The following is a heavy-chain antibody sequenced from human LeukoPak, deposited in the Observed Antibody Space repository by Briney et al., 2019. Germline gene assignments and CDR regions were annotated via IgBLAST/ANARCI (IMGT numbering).Heavy chain of an antibody. J-gene: IGHJ6*04. D-gene: IGHD3-9*01. CDR2: ISYDGSNK. CDR1: GFTFSSYG. V-gene: IGHV3-30*03. Sequence: GRSLRLSCAASGFTFSSYGMHWVRQAPGKGLEWVAVISYDGSNKYYADSVKGRFTISRDNSKNTLYLQMNSLRAEDTAVYYCARDPRWGENELRYFEVVWGKGTTVTVSS. CDR3: ARDPRWGENELRYFEVV.